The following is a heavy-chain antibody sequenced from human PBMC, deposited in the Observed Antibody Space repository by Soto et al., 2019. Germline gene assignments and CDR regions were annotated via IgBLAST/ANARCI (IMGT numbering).Heavy chain of an antibody. CDR3: ARDRGYSSSSLDPYYYGMDV. D-gene: IGHD6-6*01. Sequence: QVQLVQSGAEVKKPGASVKVSCKASGYTFTSYGISWVRQAPGQGLEWMGWISAYNGNTNYAQKLQGRVTMTTDTSTSTAYMELRSLRSDDTAVYYCARDRGYSSSSLDPYYYGMDVWGQGTTVTVSS. CDR2: ISAYNGNT. V-gene: IGHV1-18*01. J-gene: IGHJ6*02. CDR1: GYTFTSYG.